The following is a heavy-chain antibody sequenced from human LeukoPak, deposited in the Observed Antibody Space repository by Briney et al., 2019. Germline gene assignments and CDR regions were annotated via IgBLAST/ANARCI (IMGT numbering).Heavy chain of an antibody. CDR1: GXXXXXYX. CDR2: IHLDGSVT. CDR3: XXXGXXXXXGV. J-gene: IGHJ6*01. V-gene: IGHV3-74*01. Sequence: SGXXXXXYXMHWVRQVPGRGLXWVSRIHLDGSVTNYADSVKGRFTISRDXAKNSLYLQMNSLRAEDTAVYYXXXXGXXXXXGVXXXXXTVTISS.